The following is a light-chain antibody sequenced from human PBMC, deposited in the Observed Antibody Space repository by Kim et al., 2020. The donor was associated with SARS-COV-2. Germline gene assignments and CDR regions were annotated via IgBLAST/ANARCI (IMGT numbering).Light chain of an antibody. J-gene: IGLJ2*01. V-gene: IGLV3-1*01. Sequence: VSVSPGQTSSINCAGDKLGDKCGCWYKQKPGQSPVLVIYQDSKRPSGIPERFSGSNPGNTATLTISGTQAMDEADYYCQAWDPYVVFGGGTQLTVL. CDR3: QAWDPYVV. CDR1: KLGDKC. CDR2: QDS.